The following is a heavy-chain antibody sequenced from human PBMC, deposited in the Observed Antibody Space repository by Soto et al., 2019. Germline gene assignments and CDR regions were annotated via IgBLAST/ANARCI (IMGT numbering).Heavy chain of an antibody. Sequence: PSETLSLTCAVYGGSFSGYYWSWIRQPPGKGLEWIGEINHSGSTNYNPSLKSRVTISVDTSKNQFSLKLSPVTAADTAVYYCARGNQYYYGSGSYYNNWFDPWGQGTLVTVSS. CDR1: GGSFSGYY. D-gene: IGHD3-10*01. CDR2: INHSGST. J-gene: IGHJ5*02. CDR3: ARGNQYYYGSGSYYNNWFDP. V-gene: IGHV4-34*01.